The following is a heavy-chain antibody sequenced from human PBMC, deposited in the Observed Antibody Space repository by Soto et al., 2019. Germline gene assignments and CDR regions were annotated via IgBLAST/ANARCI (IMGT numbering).Heavy chain of an antibody. V-gene: IGHV3-23*01. CDR2: ISGSGGRT. J-gene: IGHJ6*02. D-gene: IGHD4-17*01. CDR3: AKSTTTTVTYYYYYGMDV. Sequence: PGGSLRLSCAASGFTFSSYAMSWVLQAPGKGLEWVSAISGSGGRTYYADSVKGRFTISRDNSKNTLYLQMNSLRAEDRAVYYCAKSTTTTVTYYYYYGMDVWGQGTTVTVSS. CDR1: GFTFSSYA.